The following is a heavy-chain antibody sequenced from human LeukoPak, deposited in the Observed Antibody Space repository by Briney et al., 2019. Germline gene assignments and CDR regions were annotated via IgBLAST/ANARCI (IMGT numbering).Heavy chain of an antibody. J-gene: IGHJ4*02. Sequence: GGSLRLSCAASGFTFSSYEMNWVRQAPGKGLEWVSYISSSGSTIYCADSVKGRFTISRDNAKNSLYLQMNSLRAEDTAVYYCARVLWFGELFFDYWGQGTLVTVSS. CDR1: GFTFSSYE. V-gene: IGHV3-48*03. D-gene: IGHD3-10*01. CDR2: ISSSGSTI. CDR3: ARVLWFGELFFDY.